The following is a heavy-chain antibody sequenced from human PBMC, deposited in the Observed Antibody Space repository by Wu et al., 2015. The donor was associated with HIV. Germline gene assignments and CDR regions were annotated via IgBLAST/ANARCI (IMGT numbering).Heavy chain of an antibody. CDR2: ISVYSL. CDR1: GYTFYSFG. J-gene: IGHJ4*02. Sequence: QVQLVQSGADVKKPGASVKVSCKTFGYTFYSFGIGWLRQAPGQGLEWMAWISVYSLHYALNFRGRLTTTIDTSTSTAYMELRNLTFDDTAVYYCARGIYSGGTGFFDSWGQGTLVKVPS. CDR3: ARGIYSGGTGFFDS. V-gene: IGHV1-18*01. D-gene: IGHD4-23*01.